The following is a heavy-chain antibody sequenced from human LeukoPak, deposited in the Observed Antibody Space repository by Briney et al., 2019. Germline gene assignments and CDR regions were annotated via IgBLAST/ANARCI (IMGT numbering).Heavy chain of an antibody. CDR1: GFTFSSYV. Sequence: GGSLRLSCASSGFTFSSYVMTWVRQAPGKGLEWVSGISGTGDSTYYADSVKGRFTISRDNSKTPVYLQMNRLRVEEPAVYYCAKGSSAVGGGLHADYWGQGTLVTVSS. D-gene: IGHD6-13*01. CDR3: AKGSSAVGGGLHADY. J-gene: IGHJ4*02. CDR2: ISGTGDST. V-gene: IGHV3-23*01.